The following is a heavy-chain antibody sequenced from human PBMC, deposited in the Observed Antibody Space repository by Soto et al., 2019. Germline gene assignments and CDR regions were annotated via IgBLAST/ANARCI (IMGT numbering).Heavy chain of an antibody. Sequence: LGESLKISCQGSGYSFTNYWIAWVRQMPGKGLEWMGVIYPGDSDTKYSPSFQGQVTISADKSITTAYLLWSSLKASDTAMYYCAFFHHRIAAAVSFVYWGQGTLVTVSS. D-gene: IGHD6-13*01. V-gene: IGHV5-51*01. CDR1: GYSFTNYW. CDR2: IYPGDSDT. CDR3: AFFHHRIAAAVSFVY. J-gene: IGHJ4*02.